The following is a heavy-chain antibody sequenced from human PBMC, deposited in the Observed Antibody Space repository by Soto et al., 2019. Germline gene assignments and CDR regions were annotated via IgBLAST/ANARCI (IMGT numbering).Heavy chain of an antibody. V-gene: IGHV3-74*01. Sequence: VGSLRLSCAASGFTFSSYWMHWVRQAPGKGLVWVSRINSDGSSTSYADSVKGRFTISRDNAKNTLYLQMNSLRAEDTAVSYCARDPVYWYFDLWGRGTLVTGSS. CDR1: GFTFSSYW. CDR2: INSDGSST. CDR3: ARDPVYWYFDL. J-gene: IGHJ2*01.